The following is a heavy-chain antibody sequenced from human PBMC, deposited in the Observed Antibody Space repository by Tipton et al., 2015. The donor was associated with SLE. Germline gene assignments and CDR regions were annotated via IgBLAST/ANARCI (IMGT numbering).Heavy chain of an antibody. D-gene: IGHD1-20*01. V-gene: IGHV4-39*07. Sequence: TLSLTCTVSGGSISSSSYYWGWIRQPPGKGLEWIGSIYYSGSTYYNPSLKSRVTISVDMSKNQFSLKLSSVTAADTAVYYCARFQGNWNWFDPWGQGTLVTVSS. CDR3: ARFQGNWNWFDP. CDR1: GGSISSSSYY. CDR2: IYYSGST. J-gene: IGHJ5*02.